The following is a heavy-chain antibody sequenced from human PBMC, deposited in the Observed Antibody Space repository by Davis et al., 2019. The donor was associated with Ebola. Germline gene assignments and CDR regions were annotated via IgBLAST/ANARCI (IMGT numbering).Heavy chain of an antibody. V-gene: IGHV4-34*01. Sequence: MPGGSLRLSCAVYSGSFSGYYWSWIRQPPGKGLEWIGEINHSGSTNYNPSLRSRVTISVDTSKNHFSLKLTSVTAADTAVYYCARGRGWLRDSWFDPWGQGTLVTVSS. D-gene: IGHD2-15*01. CDR1: SGSFSGYY. CDR3: ARGRGWLRDSWFDP. J-gene: IGHJ5*02. CDR2: INHSGST.